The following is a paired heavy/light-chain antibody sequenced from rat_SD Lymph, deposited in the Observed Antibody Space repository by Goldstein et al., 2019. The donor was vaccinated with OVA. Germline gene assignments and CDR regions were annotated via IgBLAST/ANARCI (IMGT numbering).Light chain of an antibody. Sequence: EIVMTQTPSSQAVSTGEKVTMNCKSSQSLLSSTNKENYLAWYQQNPGQSPKLLISWASTRESGVPDRFIGSGSGTDFTLTISNVQAEDLAAYYCEQYYDTPRTFGGGTKLELK. CDR1: QSLLSSTNKENY. J-gene: IGKJ1*01. CDR3: EQYYDTPRT. CDR2: WAS. V-gene: IGKV8S4*01.
Heavy chain of an antibody. J-gene: IGHJ4*01. CDR3: TRASGSYDVMDA. D-gene: IGHD1-3*01. CDR1: GFSLTTNN. V-gene: IGHV2-64*01. CDR2: MWNGGHT. Sequence: QVQLKETGPDLVQVTQTLSITCTVSGFSLTTNNVHWVRQPPGKGLEWMGAMWNGGHTDYNSAFKSRLSISRDTSKSQVFLKMNSLQTDDTAKYFCTRASGSYDVMDAWGQGASVTVSS.